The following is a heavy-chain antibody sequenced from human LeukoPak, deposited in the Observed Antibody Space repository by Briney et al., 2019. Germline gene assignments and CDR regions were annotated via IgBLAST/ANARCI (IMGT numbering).Heavy chain of an antibody. CDR3: PRQSYASGWNTFDY. CDR2: ISYDGSNK. Sequence: GGSLRLSCAASGFTFSSYAMHWVRQAPGKGLEWVAVISYDGSNKYYADSVKGRFTISRDNSKNTLYLQMNSLRAEDTAVYYCPRQSYASGWNTFDYWGQGILVTVSS. D-gene: IGHD6-19*01. J-gene: IGHJ4*02. CDR1: GFTFSSYA. V-gene: IGHV3-30*04.